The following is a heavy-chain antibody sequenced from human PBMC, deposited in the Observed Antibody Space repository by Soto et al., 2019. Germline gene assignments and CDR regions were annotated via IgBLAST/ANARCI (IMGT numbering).Heavy chain of an antibody. CDR2: ISAYNGNT. D-gene: IGHD6-13*01. V-gene: IGHV1-18*01. Sequence: QVQLVQSGAEVKKPGASVKVSCKASGYTFTSYGISWVRQAPGQGLEWMGWISAYNGNTNYAQKLQGRVTMTTDTATSTAYMELRSLRSDDTAVYYCAMGSSWYLEHVTPYFDYWGQGTLVTVSS. J-gene: IGHJ4*02. CDR3: AMGSSWYLEHVTPYFDY. CDR1: GYTFTSYG.